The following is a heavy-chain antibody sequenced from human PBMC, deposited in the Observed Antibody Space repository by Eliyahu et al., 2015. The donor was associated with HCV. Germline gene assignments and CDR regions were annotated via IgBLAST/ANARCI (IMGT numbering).Heavy chain of an antibody. CDR1: GFTFXXYY. Sequence: QVQLVESGGGLVKPGGSLRXSCAASGFTFXXYYMSWIRQAPGKGLEWVSYISSSSSYTNYADSVKGRFTISRDNAKNSLYLQMNSLRAEDTAVYYCARTTVTDYFDYWGQGTLVTVSS. D-gene: IGHD4-11*01. V-gene: IGHV3-11*06. CDR3: ARTTVTDYFDY. J-gene: IGHJ4*02. CDR2: ISSSSSYT.